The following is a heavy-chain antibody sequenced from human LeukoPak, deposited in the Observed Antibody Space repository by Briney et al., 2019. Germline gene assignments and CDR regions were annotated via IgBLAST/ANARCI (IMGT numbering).Heavy chain of an antibody. V-gene: IGHV1-69*05. J-gene: IGHJ5*02. CDR2: IMPLFGTA. Sequence: GASVKVSCKTSGGTFNTSAISWVRQAPGQGLEWLGGIMPLFGTAGYTQKFQGRVTITKDESTRTVYSELTSLTSDDTAVYYCARDVHGDYGSGWFDPWGQGTLVSVSS. CDR3: ARDVHGDYGSGWFDP. D-gene: IGHD4-17*01. CDR1: GGTFNTSA.